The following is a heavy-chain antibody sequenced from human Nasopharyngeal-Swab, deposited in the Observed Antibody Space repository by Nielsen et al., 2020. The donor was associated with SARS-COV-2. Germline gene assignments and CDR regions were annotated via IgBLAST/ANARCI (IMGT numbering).Heavy chain of an antibody. J-gene: IGHJ4*02. V-gene: IGHV3-30*03. CDR1: GFTFSNAW. Sequence: GESLKISCAASGFTFSNAWMSWVRQAPGKGLEWVAFISYEGSIRNYIDSVKGRFTVSRDNTKKSLYLQMSSLRSDDTAVYYCERIRQGDGFPEHWGQGTLVIVSS. CDR3: ERIRQGDGFPEH. CDR2: ISYEGSIR. D-gene: IGHD5-24*01.